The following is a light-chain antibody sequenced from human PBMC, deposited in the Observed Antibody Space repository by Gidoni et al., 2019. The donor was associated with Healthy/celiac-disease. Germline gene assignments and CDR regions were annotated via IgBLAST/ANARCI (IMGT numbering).Light chain of an antibody. J-gene: IGKJ3*01. CDR1: KDISNY. CDR2: DAS. Sequence: DIQMTQSPSSLSASVGDRVTITCQASKDISNYLNWYQQKPGKAPKLLIYDASNLETGVPSRFSGSGSGTDFTFTISSLQPEDIATYYCQQYDNLLFTFXPXTKVDIK. CDR3: QQYDNLLFT. V-gene: IGKV1-33*01.